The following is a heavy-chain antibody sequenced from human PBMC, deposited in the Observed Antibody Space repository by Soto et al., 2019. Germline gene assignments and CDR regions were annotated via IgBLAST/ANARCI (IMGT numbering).Heavy chain of an antibody. CDR3: ARDGRDYYDSSGLDY. CDR1: GFTFSDYY. Sequence: QVQLVESGGGLVKPGGSLRLSCAASGFTFSDYYMSWIRQAPGKGLEWVSYISSSSSYTNYADSVKGRFTISRDNAKNSLYLQMNSLRAEDTAVYYCARDGRDYYDSSGLDYWGQGTLVTVSS. CDR2: ISSSSSYT. V-gene: IGHV3-11*05. J-gene: IGHJ4*02. D-gene: IGHD3-22*01.